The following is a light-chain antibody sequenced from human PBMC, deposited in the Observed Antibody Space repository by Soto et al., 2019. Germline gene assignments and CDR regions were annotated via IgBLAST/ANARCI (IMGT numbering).Light chain of an antibody. CDR1: SSDIGGYNY. CDR3: SSYTSGSTLGV. J-gene: IGLJ3*02. V-gene: IGLV2-14*01. Sequence: QSALTQPASVSGSPGQSITISCTGGSSDIGGYNYVSWFQQHPGKAPKLMIYEVSNRPSGVSNRFSGSKSGNTASLTISGLQAEDEADYYCSSYTSGSTLGVFGGGTKLTVL. CDR2: EVS.